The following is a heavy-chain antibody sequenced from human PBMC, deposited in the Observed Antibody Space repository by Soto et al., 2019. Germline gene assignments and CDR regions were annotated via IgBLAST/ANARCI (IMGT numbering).Heavy chain of an antibody. CDR2: ISYDGSNK. CDR3: AKVRSILFFDWFGLSIVDY. J-gene: IGHJ4*02. D-gene: IGHD3-9*01. Sequence: HPGGSLRLSCAASGFTFSSYGMHWVRQAPGKGLEWVAVISYDGSNKYYADSVKGRFTISRDNSKNTLYLQMNSLRAEDTAVYYCAKVRSILFFDWFGLSIVDYCCQGTLVPVSS. V-gene: IGHV3-30*18. CDR1: GFTFSSYG.